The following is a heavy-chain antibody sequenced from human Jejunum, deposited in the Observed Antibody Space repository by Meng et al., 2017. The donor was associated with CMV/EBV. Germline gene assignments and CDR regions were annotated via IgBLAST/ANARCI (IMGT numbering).Heavy chain of an antibody. Sequence: MSWVRQAPGKGREWVANIKEDGGEEDYLDSVKGRFSISRDNAKNSLYLQMNSLRAEDTAVYFCARLPSKYYYDSTGYYAAYYFDDWGQGTPVTVSS. D-gene: IGHD3-22*01. CDR2: IKEDGGEE. J-gene: IGHJ4*02. V-gene: IGHV3-7*01. CDR3: ARLPSKYYYDSTGYYAAYYFDD.